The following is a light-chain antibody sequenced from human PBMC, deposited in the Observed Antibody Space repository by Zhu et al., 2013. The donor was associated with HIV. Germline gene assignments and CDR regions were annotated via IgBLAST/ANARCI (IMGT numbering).Light chain of an antibody. Sequence: QSVLTQPPSVSGAPGQRVTISCTGSTSNIGGGYDVQWYQQLPGAAPKLIVYYNSLRPSGVSDRFSGSKSGSSASLAIRGLQSEDEADYYCAAWDDSLSGLFGGGTKLTVL. CDR2: YNS. V-gene: IGLV1-40*01. J-gene: IGLJ3*02. CDR3: AAWDDSLSGL. CDR1: TSNIGGGYD.